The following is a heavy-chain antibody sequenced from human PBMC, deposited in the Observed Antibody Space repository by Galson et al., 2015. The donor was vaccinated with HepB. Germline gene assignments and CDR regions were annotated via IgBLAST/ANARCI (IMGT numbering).Heavy chain of an antibody. CDR2: ISSSSSYI. CDR1: GFTFSSYS. CDR3: ARAMTTVTKGPGFQH. D-gene: IGHD4-17*01. Sequence: SLRLSCAASGFTFSSYSMNWVRQAPGKGLEWVSSISSSSSYIYYADSVKGRFTISRDNAKNSLYLQMNSLRAEDTAVYYCARAMTTVTKGPGFQHWGQGTLVTVSS. V-gene: IGHV3-21*01. J-gene: IGHJ1*01.